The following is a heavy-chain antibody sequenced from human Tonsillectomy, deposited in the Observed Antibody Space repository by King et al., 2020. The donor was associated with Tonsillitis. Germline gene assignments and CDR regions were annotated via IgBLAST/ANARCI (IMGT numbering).Heavy chain of an antibody. CDR2: ISWNSGSI. CDR3: AKGLDSSGYYYYFDY. CDR1: GFTFEDYA. Sequence: VQLVESGGGLVQPGRSLRLSCAASGFTFEDYAMHWVRQAPGKGLEWVSGISWNSGSIGYADSVKGRFTISRDNAKNSLYLQMNSLRAEDTALYYCAKGLDSSGYYYYFDYWGQGTLVTVSS. V-gene: IGHV3-9*01. J-gene: IGHJ4*02. D-gene: IGHD3-22*01.